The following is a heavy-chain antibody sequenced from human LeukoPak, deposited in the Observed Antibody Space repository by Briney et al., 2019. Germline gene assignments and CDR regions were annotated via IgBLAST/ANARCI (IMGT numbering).Heavy chain of an antibody. CDR3: ARGAGLSIATRPLSDDY. J-gene: IGHJ4*01. D-gene: IGHD6-6*01. CDR1: GYTFTDYY. CDR2: INPNSGAT. Sequence: ASLKVSCKASGYTFTDYYMHWVRQAHGQGLEWMGWINPNSGATNYAQKSQGRVTMARDTPISTAYMELSRLRSDDTAVYYCARGAGLSIATRPLSDDY. V-gene: IGHV1-2*02.